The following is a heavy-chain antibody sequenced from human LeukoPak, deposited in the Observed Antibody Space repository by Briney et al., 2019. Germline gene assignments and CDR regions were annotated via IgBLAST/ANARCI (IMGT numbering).Heavy chain of an antibody. D-gene: IGHD4-17*01. CDR2: ISGRGGST. J-gene: IGHJ4*02. CDR1: GFTFSSYG. V-gene: IGHV3-23*01. Sequence: GGSLRLSCAASGFTFSSYGMSWVRQAPGKGLEWVSAISGRGGSTYYADSVKGRFTISRDNSKNTLYLQMNSLRAEDTAVYYCANPQRYGDWLDYWGQGTLVTISS. CDR3: ANPQRYGDWLDY.